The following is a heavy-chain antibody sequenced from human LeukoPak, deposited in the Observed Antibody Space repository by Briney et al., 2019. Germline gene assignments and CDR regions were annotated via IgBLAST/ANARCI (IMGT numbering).Heavy chain of an antibody. Sequence: GGSLRLSCAASGFTFSTYWMSWVRQAPGKGLEWVANIKQDGSEKYYVDSVKGRFTISRDNAKNSLYLQMYSLRAEDTAVYYCARDGDGQIVATTGGFDYWGQGTLVTVYS. CDR1: GFTFSTYW. CDR2: IKQDGSEK. J-gene: IGHJ4*02. D-gene: IGHD5-12*01. V-gene: IGHV3-7*01. CDR3: ARDGDGQIVATTGGFDY.